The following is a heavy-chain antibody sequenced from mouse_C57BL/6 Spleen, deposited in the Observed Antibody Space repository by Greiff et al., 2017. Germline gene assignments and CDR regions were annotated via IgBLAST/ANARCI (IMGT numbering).Heavy chain of an antibody. V-gene: IGHV1-55*01. Sequence: VQLQQPGAELVMPGASVKLSCKASGYTFTSYWMHWVKQRTGQGLEWIGDIYPGSGSTNYNEKFKSKATLTADTSSSTAYMQLSSLTSEDAAIYYCARIYYCGWEDYAMDDWGQGTTVTVSS. CDR2: IYPGSGST. CDR3: ARIYYCGWEDYAMDD. J-gene: IGHJ4*01. CDR1: GYTFTSYW. D-gene: IGHD1-1*01.